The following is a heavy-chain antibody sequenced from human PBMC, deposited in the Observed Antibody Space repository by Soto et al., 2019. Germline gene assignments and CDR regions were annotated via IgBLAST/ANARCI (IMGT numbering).Heavy chain of an antibody. CDR3: ARDDSSGKALDY. J-gene: IGHJ4*02. Sequence: SETLSLTCAVYGGSFSGYYWSWIRQPPGKGLEWIGEINHSGSTNYNPSLKSRVTISVDTSKNQFSPKLSSVTAADTAVYYCARDDSSGKALDYWGQGTLVTAPQ. D-gene: IGHD3-22*01. CDR2: INHSGST. V-gene: IGHV4-34*01. CDR1: GGSFSGYY.